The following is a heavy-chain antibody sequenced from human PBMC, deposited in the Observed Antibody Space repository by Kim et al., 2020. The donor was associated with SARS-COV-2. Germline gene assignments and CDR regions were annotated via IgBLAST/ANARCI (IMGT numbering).Heavy chain of an antibody. CDR2: IYYSGST. CDR3: ARASHCSSTSCYPGYYYYYMDV. Sequence: SETLSLTCTVSGGSISSGGYYWSWIRQHPGKGLEWIGYIYYSGSTYYNPSLKSRVTISVDTSKNQFSLKLSSVTAADTAVYYCARASHCSSTSCYPGYYYYYMDVWGKGTTVTVSS. V-gene: IGHV4-31*03. D-gene: IGHD2-2*01. J-gene: IGHJ6*03. CDR1: GGSISSGGYY.